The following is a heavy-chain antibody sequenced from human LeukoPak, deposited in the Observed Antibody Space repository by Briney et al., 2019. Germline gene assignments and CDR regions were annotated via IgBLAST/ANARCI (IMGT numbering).Heavy chain of an antibody. CDR3: ARSPIAAAGPEGAFDI. CDR2: IYTSGST. J-gene: IGHJ3*02. V-gene: IGHV4-4*07. CDR1: GGSIRSYY. Sequence: SETLSLTCTVSGGSIRSYYWSWIRQPAGKGLEWIGRIYTSGSTNYNPSLKSRVTMSVDTSKNQFSLKLSSVTAADTAVYYCARSPIAAAGPEGAFDIWGQGTMVTVSS. D-gene: IGHD6-13*01.